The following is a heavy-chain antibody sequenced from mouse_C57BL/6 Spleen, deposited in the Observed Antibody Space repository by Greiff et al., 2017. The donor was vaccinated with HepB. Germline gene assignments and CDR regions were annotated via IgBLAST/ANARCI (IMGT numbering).Heavy chain of an antibody. CDR3: ARYNPYWYFDV. Sequence: QVQLQQPGAELVKPGASVKLSCKASGYTFTSYWMHWVKQRPGRGLEWIGRIDPNSGGTKYNEKFKSKATLTVDKPSSTAYMQLSILTSEDSAVYYCARYNPYWYFDVWGTGTTVTVSS. CDR1: GYTFTSYW. CDR2: IDPNSGGT. J-gene: IGHJ1*03. D-gene: IGHD1-3*01. V-gene: IGHV1-72*01.